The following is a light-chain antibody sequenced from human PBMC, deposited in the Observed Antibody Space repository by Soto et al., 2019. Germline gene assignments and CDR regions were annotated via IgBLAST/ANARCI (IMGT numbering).Light chain of an antibody. CDR1: QTISSW. CDR3: QHYNSYSEA. Sequence: DIQMTQSPATLSGSVGDRVTITCRASQTISSWFAWYQQKPGKAPKLLIYKASPLKSGVPSRFSGSGSGTEFTLTISSLQTDDFETYYCQHYNSYSEAFGQGTKVDI. CDR2: KAS. J-gene: IGKJ1*01. V-gene: IGKV1-5*03.